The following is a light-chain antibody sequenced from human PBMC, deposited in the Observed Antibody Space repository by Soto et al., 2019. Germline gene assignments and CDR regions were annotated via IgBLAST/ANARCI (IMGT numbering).Light chain of an antibody. CDR1: QSVSNY. CDR3: QHRSNWPPVFT. V-gene: IGKV3-11*01. Sequence: EIVLTQSPATLSLSPGERATLSCRASQSVSNYLPWYQQKPGQAPRLLIFDATNRATGIPAMFSGSGSGTDFTLTISSLAPEDFAVYYCQHRSNWPPVFTFGPGTKVDIK. CDR2: DAT. J-gene: IGKJ3*01.